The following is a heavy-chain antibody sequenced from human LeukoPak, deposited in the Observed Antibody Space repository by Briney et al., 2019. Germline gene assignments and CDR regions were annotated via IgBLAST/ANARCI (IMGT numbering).Heavy chain of an antibody. Sequence: PSETLSLTCAVYGGSFSGYYWSWIRQPPGKGLEWIGEINHSGSTNYNPSLKSRVTISVDTSKNQFSLKLSSVTAVDTAVYYCARSAPYCSRTSFYPRMNHWYFDLWGRGTLVTVSS. CDR2: INHSGST. J-gene: IGHJ2*01. D-gene: IGHD2-2*01. CDR1: GGSFSGYY. CDR3: ARSAPYCSRTSFYPRMNHWYFDL. V-gene: IGHV4-34*01.